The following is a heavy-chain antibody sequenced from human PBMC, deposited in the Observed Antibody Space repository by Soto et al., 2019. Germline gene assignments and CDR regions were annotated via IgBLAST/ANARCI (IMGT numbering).Heavy chain of an antibody. CDR2: ISAYNGNT. V-gene: IGHV1-18*04. CDR1: GYTFTSYG. CDR3: ARDSGSYFSSQPLDY. J-gene: IGHJ4*02. D-gene: IGHD1-26*01. Sequence: QVQLVQSGAEVKKPGASVKVSCKASGYTFTSYGISWVRQAPGQGLEWMGWISAYNGNTHYAQKLQVRVTMTTGTSTSTAYMELRSLRSDDTDVYYCARDSGSYFSSQPLDYWGQGALFTVSS.